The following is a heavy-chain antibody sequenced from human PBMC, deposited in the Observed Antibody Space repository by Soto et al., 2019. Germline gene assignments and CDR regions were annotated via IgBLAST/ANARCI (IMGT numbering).Heavy chain of an antibody. CDR2: INPSGGST. Sequence: QVQLVQSGAEVKKPGASVKVSCKASGYTFTSYYMHWVRQDPGQGLEWMGIINPSGGSTSYAEKFQGRVTMTSDTSTSTVYMELSSLRSEDTAVYYCARPQKGATQSSFDYWGQGTLVTVSS. J-gene: IGHJ4*02. CDR3: ARPQKGATQSSFDY. D-gene: IGHD1-26*01. V-gene: IGHV1-46*03. CDR1: GYTFTSYY.